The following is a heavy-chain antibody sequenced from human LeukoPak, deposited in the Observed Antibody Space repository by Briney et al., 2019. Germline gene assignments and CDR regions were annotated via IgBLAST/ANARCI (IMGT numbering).Heavy chain of an antibody. CDR1: GFTVSSKY. D-gene: IGHD2-2*01. CDR2: IYPGWCK. J-gene: IGHJ4*01. V-gene: IGHV3-66*02. Sequence: GGTLRLSCAASGFTVSSKYMNWVRQAPGPRLEWCSVIYPGWCKFLLEPVNGRFTISRDKSKQTLYLQMNRLSVEDTAVYYFARDQVESNSWPAFEHWGQGTPV. CDR3: ARDQVESNSWPAFEH.